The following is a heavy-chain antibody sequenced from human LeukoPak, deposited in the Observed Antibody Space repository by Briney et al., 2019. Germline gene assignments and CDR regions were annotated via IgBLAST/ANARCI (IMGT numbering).Heavy chain of an antibody. J-gene: IGHJ3*02. CDR2: IIPFFGTA. CDR1: VGTLSSYA. Sequence: SVKLSCKASVGTLSSYAISWVPEAPGQGLEGVGGIIPFFGTANYAQKLQGRVTMTRDTSISTAYMELSRLRSDDTAVYYCARCTPDYFPPKAGAFDIWGQGTMVTVCS. D-gene: IGHD2/OR15-2a*01. CDR3: ARCTPDYFPPKAGAFDI. V-gene: IGHV1-69*05.